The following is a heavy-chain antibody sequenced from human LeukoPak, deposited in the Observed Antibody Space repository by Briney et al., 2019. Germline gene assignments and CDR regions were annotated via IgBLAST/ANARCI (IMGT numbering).Heavy chain of an antibody. CDR3: ARSGPRDNWNDDY. CDR1: GYTFTGYY. CDR2: IDPNSGAT. J-gene: IGHJ4*02. D-gene: IGHD1-1*01. V-gene: IGHV1-2*02. Sequence: ALVRVSCKGSGYTFTGYYMHWVRQAPGQGLEWMAWIDPNSGATHYAQRFQGRVTVTRDTSISTAYMELSSLESDDTAVYYCARSGPRDNWNDDYWGQGTLVTVSS.